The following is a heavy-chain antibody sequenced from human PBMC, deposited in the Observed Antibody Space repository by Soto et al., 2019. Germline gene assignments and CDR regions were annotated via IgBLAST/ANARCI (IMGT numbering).Heavy chain of an antibody. D-gene: IGHD6-19*01. CDR1: GYTFTTYY. V-gene: IGHV1-46*01. CDR3: ARDSNRNNLAVAGNDIDY. CDR2: ISPRGGTT. J-gene: IGHJ4*02. Sequence: GASVKVSCKTSGYTFTTYYIHCVRQAPGQGLEWMGVISPRGGTTTYAEKFQGRLTLTRDTSTSTVYMEMSSLRSGDTAIYYCARDSNRNNLAVAGNDIDYWGQGTLVTVSS.